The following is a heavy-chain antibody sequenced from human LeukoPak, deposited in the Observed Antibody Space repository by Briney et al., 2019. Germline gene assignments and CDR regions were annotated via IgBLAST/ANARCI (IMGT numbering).Heavy chain of an antibody. V-gene: IGHV3-49*03. J-gene: IGHJ4*02. CDR1: GFTFCDYA. CDR2: IRSKAYGGTT. D-gene: IGHD5-12*01. CDR3: TRGVRVATSY. Sequence: PGGSLRLSCTASGFTFCDYAMSWFRQAPGKGLEWVGFIRSKAYGGTTEYAASVKGRFTISRDDSKSIAYLQMNSLKTEDTAVYYCTRGVRVATSYWGQGTLVTVSS.